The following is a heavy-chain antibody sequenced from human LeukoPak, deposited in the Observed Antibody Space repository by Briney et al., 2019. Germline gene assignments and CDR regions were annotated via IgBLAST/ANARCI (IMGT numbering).Heavy chain of an antibody. CDR1: GYTFTGYY. CDR3: ARDYSGSFHFDY. CDR2: INPNSGGT. Sequence: ASVKVSCKASGYTFTGYYMHWVRQAPGQGLEWMGRINPNSGGTNYAQKFQGRVTMTRDTSISTAYMELSRLRSDDTAVYYCARDYSGSFHFDYWGQGTLVTVSS. D-gene: IGHD1-26*01. V-gene: IGHV1-2*06. J-gene: IGHJ4*02.